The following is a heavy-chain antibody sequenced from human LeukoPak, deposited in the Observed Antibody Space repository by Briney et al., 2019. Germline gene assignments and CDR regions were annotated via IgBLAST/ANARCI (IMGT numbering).Heavy chain of an antibody. Sequence: GESLKISCKGSGYSFTSYWIGWVRQMPGKGLEWMGIIYPGDSDTRYSPSFQGQVTISADKSISTAYLQWSSLKASDTAIYYCARPLWFGELLGDDSYYFDYWGQGTLVTVSS. D-gene: IGHD3-10*01. J-gene: IGHJ4*02. V-gene: IGHV5-51*01. CDR1: GYSFTSYW. CDR2: IYPGDSDT. CDR3: ARPLWFGELLGDDSYYFDY.